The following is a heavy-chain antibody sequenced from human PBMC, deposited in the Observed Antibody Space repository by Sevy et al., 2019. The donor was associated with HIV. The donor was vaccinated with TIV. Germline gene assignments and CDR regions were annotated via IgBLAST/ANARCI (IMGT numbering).Heavy chain of an antibody. CDR3: ARDHVKDGDLGDYYYYAMDV. D-gene: IGHD4-17*01. V-gene: IGHV3-11*01. J-gene: IGHJ6*02. CDR1: GFTLSDYY. CDR2: ISGSGSTI. Sequence: GGSLRLSCAASGFTLSDYYMSWIRQAPGKGLEWVSYISGSGSTIYYADSVKGRFTISRDNAKNSLSLQMNSLRAEDTAVYFCARDHVKDGDLGDYYYYAMDVWGQGTRSPSP.